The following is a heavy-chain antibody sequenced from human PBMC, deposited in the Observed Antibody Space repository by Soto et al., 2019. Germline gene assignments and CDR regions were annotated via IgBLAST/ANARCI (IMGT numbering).Heavy chain of an antibody. V-gene: IGHV3-7*01. J-gene: IGHJ1*01. CDR3: VSWSDAAAEAEFHQ. CDR2: IKQDGSQK. Sequence: LARGAGEVRFSSSSLNWVSQGAGKGLEWVAHIKQDGSQKYYVDSAKGRFTISRDNAKTSLYLQMNYLRAEETAVYYCVSWSDAAAEAEFHQCGQGSLVPVSS. D-gene: IGHD6-25*01. CDR1: EVRFSSSS.